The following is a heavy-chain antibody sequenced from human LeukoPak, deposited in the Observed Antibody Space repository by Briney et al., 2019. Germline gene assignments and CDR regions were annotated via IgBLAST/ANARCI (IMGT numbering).Heavy chain of an antibody. CDR2: ISGSGT. Sequence: GGSLRLSCATSGFTFRSYAMIWVRQAPERGLQWVSGISGSGTYYADFAKGRFTISRDNSKNTLYLQMNSLRAEDTAVYYCARDWSLPTSNYDSSGYPLDYWGQGTLVTVSS. V-gene: IGHV3-23*01. D-gene: IGHD3-22*01. J-gene: IGHJ4*02. CDR1: GFTFRSYA. CDR3: ARDWSLPTSNYDSSGYPLDY.